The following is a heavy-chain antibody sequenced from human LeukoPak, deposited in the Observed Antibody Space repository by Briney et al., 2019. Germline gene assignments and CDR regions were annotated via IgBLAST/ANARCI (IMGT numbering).Heavy chain of an antibody. CDR1: GGSISSNSHY. CDR3: ARGDYYAGGGRNWFDP. J-gene: IGHJ5*02. V-gene: IGHV4-39*07. CDR2: FYYSGST. Sequence: SETLSLTCTVSGGSISSNSHYWGWIRQPPGKGLEWIGTFYYSGSTYYNPSLESRVTISADTSKNQLSLKLSSLTAADTAVYYCARGDYYAGGGRNWFDPWGQGTLVTVSS. D-gene: IGHD3-16*01.